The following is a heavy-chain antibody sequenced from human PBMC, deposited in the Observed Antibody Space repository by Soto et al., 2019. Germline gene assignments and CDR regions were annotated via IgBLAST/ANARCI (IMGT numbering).Heavy chain of an antibody. Sequence: GGSLRLSCAASGFTFSNSWMHWVRQVSGKGLEWVSRINSDGTSTSYADSVKGRFTISRDNSNNTLYLQMNSLRAEDTAVYYCAKTPGVITAITSFYXWGQVTPVTASX. CDR1: GFTFSNSW. D-gene: IGHD5-12*01. J-gene: IGHJ5*02. V-gene: IGHV3-74*01. CDR2: INSDGTST. CDR3: AKTPGVITAITSFYX.